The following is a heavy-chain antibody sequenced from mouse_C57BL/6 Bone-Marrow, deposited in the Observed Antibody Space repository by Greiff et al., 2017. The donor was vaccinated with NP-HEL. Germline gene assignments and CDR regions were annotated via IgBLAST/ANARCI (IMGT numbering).Heavy chain of an antibody. V-gene: IGHV1-62-2*01. CDR3: ARHGGVTYGSSDGYFDV. CDR1: GYTFTEYT. J-gene: IGHJ1*03. D-gene: IGHD1-1*01. CDR2: FYPGSGSI. Sequence: VQLQQSGAELVKPGASVKLSCKASGYTFTEYTIHWVKQRSGQGLEWIGWFYPGSGSIKYNEKFKDKATLTADKSSSTVYMERSRVTSEDSAVYFCARHGGVTYGSSDGYFDVWGTGTTVTVSS.